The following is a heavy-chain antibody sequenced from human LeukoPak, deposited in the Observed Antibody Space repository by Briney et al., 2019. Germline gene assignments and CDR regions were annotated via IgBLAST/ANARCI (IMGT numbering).Heavy chain of an antibody. Sequence: PSETLSLTCTVSGGSISSSSSYWGWIRQPPGKGLEWIGNIYYSGSTYYNPSLKSRVTISVDTSKNQFSLKLSSVTAADTAVYYCARLGLDPVVVPAAPYYYYYGMDVWGQGTTVTVSS. D-gene: IGHD2-2*01. V-gene: IGHV4-39*01. CDR3: ARLGLDPVVVPAAPYYYYYGMDV. CDR2: IYYSGST. J-gene: IGHJ6*02. CDR1: GGSISSSSSY.